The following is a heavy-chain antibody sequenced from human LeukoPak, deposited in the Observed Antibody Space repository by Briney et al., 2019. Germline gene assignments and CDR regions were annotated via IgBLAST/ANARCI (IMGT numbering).Heavy chain of an antibody. J-gene: IGHJ4*02. V-gene: IGHV3-64*01. Sequence: GGSLRLSCAASGFTFSSYAMHWVRQAPGKGLEYVSAISSNGGSTYYANSVKGRFTISRDNSKNTLYLQMNSLRAEDTAVYYCAKSMITFGGVIRAFDYWGQGTLVTVSS. CDR2: ISSNGGST. CDR3: AKSMITFGGVIRAFDY. CDR1: GFTFSSYA. D-gene: IGHD3-16*02.